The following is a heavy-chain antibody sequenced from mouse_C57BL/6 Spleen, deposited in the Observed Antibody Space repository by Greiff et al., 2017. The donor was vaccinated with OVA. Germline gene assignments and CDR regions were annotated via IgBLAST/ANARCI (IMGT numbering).Heavy chain of an antibody. Sequence: VKLQQSGAELARPGASVKLSCKASGYTFTSYGISWVKQRTGQGLEWIGEIYPRSGNTYYNEKFKGKATLTADKSSSTAYMELRSLTSEDSAVYFCARENDYDENYYAMDYWGQGTSVTVSS. CDR1: GYTFTSYG. V-gene: IGHV1-81*01. CDR3: ARENDYDENYYAMDY. CDR2: IYPRSGNT. J-gene: IGHJ4*01. D-gene: IGHD2-4*01.